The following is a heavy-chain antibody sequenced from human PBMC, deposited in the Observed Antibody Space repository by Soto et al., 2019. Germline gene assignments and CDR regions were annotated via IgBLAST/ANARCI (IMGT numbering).Heavy chain of an antibody. D-gene: IGHD4-17*01. CDR1: GFSFTKAW. Sequence: EVQLVESGGGLEKQGGSLRLSCAPSGFSFTKAWMSWVRQVPGKGLEWVGRIRSDADGGAADYATTVDARFSISRDDSKRMVFLQIDNLKTDDTAFYYCTTDTIPFSTTVLATGGAYWGQGALVTVSS. CDR3: TTDTIPFSTTVLATGGAY. CDR2: IRSDADGGAA. J-gene: IGHJ4*02. V-gene: IGHV3-15*01.